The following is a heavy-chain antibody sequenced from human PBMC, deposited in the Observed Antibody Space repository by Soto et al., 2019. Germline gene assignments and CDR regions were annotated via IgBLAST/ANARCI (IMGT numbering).Heavy chain of an antibody. CDR1: GYTFTGHA. Sequence: SVKVSCKASGYTFTGHAIHWVRQAPGQRLEWMGWINAGNGNTKYSQKFQGRVTITRDTSASTAYMELSSLRSEDTAVYYCARDGVVTQGYFDYWGQRTLVTVSS. CDR2: INAGNGNT. D-gene: IGHD2-15*01. J-gene: IGHJ4*02. V-gene: IGHV1-3*01. CDR3: ARDGVVTQGYFDY.